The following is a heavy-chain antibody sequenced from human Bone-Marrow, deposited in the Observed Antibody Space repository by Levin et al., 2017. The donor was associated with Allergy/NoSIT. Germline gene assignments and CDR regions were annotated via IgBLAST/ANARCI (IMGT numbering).Heavy chain of an antibody. J-gene: IGHJ5*02. CDR2: INPNSGGT. Sequence: GESLKISCKASAYSFTSYLIHWVRQAPGQGLEWMGWINPNSGGTNFAPKFQGRVTMTRDTSITTAYMELSRLTSDDTAVYYCARYFFGSLRPYWFDPWGQGTLVTVSS. CDR3: ARYFFGSLRPYWFDP. V-gene: IGHV1-2*02. D-gene: IGHD3-10*01. CDR1: AYSFTSYL.